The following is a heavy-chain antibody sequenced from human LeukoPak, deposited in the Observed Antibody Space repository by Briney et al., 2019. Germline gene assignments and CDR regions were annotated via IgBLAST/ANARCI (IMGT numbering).Heavy chain of an antibody. J-gene: IGHJ5*02. CDR2: IIPIFGTA. Sequence: ASVKVSCKASGGTFSSYAISWVRQAPGQGLEWMGGIIPIFGTANYAQKFQGRVTITADESTSTAYMELSSLRSEDTAVYYCATAGNYDILTGPNWFDPWGQGTLVTVSS. D-gene: IGHD3-9*01. CDR3: ATAGNYDILTGPNWFDP. CDR1: GGTFSSYA. V-gene: IGHV1-69*13.